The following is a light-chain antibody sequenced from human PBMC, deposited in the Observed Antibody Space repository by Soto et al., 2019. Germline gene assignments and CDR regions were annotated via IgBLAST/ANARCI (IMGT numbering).Light chain of an antibody. V-gene: IGKV1-27*01. Sequence: DIQMTQSPSSLSASVGDRVTITCRASQGISTYLVWYQQKPGTVPKLLIFAASTLQSGVPSRFSGSGSGTDFTLTISRLQPEYVATYYCQSYTGAPGTCGQGTKGEI. CDR1: QGISTY. CDR2: AAS. CDR3: QSYTGAPGT. J-gene: IGKJ1*01.